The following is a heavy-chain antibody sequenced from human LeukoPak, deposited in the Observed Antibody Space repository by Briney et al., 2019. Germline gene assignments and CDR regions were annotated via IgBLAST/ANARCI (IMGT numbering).Heavy chain of an antibody. CDR1: GXSISSYY. J-gene: IGHJ4*02. Sequence: PSETLSLTRTVSGXSISSYYGSWIRQPPGKGLEWIGYIYYSGSTNYNPSLKSRVTISVDTSKNQFSLKLSSVTAADTAVYYCARERNYYDSSGYYLYFDYWGQGTLVTVSS. D-gene: IGHD3-22*01. CDR3: ARERNYYDSSGYYLYFDY. V-gene: IGHV4-59*01. CDR2: IYYSGST.